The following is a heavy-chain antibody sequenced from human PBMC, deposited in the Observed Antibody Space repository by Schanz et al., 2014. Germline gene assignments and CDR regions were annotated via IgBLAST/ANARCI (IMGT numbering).Heavy chain of an antibody. CDR3: VSSGSYSSYAF. V-gene: IGHV3-30*03. Sequence: VQLVESGGGLVQPGRSLRLSCAASGFTFSTHAMHWVRQAPGKGLEWVALVSSDGNNDYYTDSVKGRFTISRDNAKNSLYLQMNSLRAEDTAVYRCVSSGSYSSYAFWGQGTLVTVSS. J-gene: IGHJ4*02. D-gene: IGHD3-10*01. CDR2: VSSDGNND. CDR1: GFTFSTHA.